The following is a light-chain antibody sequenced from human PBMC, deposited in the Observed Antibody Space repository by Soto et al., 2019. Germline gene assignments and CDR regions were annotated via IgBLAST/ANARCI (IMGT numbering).Light chain of an antibody. J-gene: IGLJ2*01. CDR3: SSYTSSNTLI. CDR2: EVT. V-gene: IGLV2-14*01. CDR1: SSDVGGYNY. Sequence: QSASVSGSPGQSITISCTGASSDVGGYNYVSWFQQSPGKAPKVMIYEVTNRPSGVSNRFSGSKSGNTASLTISGLQAEDEADYYCSSYTSSNTLIFGGGTQLTVL.